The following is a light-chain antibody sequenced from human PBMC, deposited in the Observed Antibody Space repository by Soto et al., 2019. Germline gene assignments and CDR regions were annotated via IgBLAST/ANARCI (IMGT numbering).Light chain of an antibody. CDR2: DAS. V-gene: IGLV2-14*01. Sequence: QSVLTQPASVSGSPGQSITISCTGTSSDVGGHNSVSWYRQDPGKAPKLMIYDASNRPSGVSDRFSGSKSGNTASLTISGLQVEDEADYYCSSFTSSVTYVFGTGTKAPS. CDR3: SSFTSSVTYV. CDR1: SSDVGGHNS. J-gene: IGLJ1*01.